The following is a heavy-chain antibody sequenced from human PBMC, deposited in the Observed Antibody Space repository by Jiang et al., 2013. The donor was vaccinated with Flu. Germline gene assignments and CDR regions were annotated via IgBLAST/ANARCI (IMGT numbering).Heavy chain of an antibody. CDR2: INPNSGGT. Sequence: SGAEVKKPGASVKVSCKASGYTFTSYYMHWVRQAPGQGLEWMGRINPNSGGTNYAQKFQGRVTMTRDTSISTAYMELSRLRSDDTAVYYCARDLPRIAVAGPKTDYWGQGTLVTVSS. J-gene: IGHJ4*02. V-gene: IGHV1-2*06. CDR3: ARDLPRIAVAGPKTDY. D-gene: IGHD6-19*01. CDR1: GYTFTSYY.